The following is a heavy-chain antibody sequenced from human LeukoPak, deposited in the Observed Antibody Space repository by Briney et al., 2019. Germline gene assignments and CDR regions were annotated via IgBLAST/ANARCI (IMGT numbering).Heavy chain of an antibody. CDR3: ARAPRGYCSSTSCYAYYYYYMDV. Sequence: ASVKVSCKASGYTFTSYGISWVRQAPGQGLEWMGWISAYNGNTNYAQKLQGRVTMTTDTSTSTAYMELRSLRSDDTAVYYCARAPRGYCSSTSCYAYYYYYMDVWGKGTTVTVSS. CDR1: GYTFTSYG. J-gene: IGHJ6*03. CDR2: ISAYNGNT. V-gene: IGHV1-18*01. D-gene: IGHD2-2*01.